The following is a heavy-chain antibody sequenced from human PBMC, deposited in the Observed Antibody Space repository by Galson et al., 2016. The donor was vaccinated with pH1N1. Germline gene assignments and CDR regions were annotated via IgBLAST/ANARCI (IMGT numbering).Heavy chain of an antibody. CDR3: ARGGYCSGGSCYDVLDY. Sequence: SVKVSCKASGYTFTDYDINWVRQGTGQGLEWMGWMNPNNDNTGYAQKFQGRVTMTRNTSISTAYMELSSLRSEDTAVNYWARGGYCSGGSCYDVLDYWGQGTLVTVS. D-gene: IGHD2-15*01. J-gene: IGHJ4*02. CDR2: MNPNNDNT. V-gene: IGHV1-8*01. CDR1: GYTFTDYD.